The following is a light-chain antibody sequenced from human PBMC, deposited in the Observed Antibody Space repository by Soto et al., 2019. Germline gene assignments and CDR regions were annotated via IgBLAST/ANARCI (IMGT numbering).Light chain of an antibody. CDR1: QSVSSN. J-gene: IGKJ5*01. CDR2: GAS. V-gene: IGKV3-15*01. CDR3: HQYNNWPPIT. Sequence: EVVMTQSPATLSVTPGERATLFCRASQSVSSNLAWYQQKPGQAPRLLIYGASTRATGIPGRFSGSGSGTEFTLTISSLQSEDFAVYYCHQYNNWPPITFGPGTRLEIK.